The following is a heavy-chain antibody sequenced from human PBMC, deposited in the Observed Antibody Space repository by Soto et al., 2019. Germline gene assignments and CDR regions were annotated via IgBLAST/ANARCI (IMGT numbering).Heavy chain of an antibody. CDR1: GFTFNTYG. D-gene: IGHD2-2*02. V-gene: IGHV3-30*18. J-gene: IGHJ4*02. Sequence: GGSLRLSCAASGFTFNTYGMHWVRQAPGKGLEWVAVISYDGSEKYYVDSVKGRFTISKDNYKNTLYLQMNSLRPEDTAVYYCAKSPNFYCSSPNCYKYYFDHWGQGTQVTVSA. CDR2: ISYDGSEK. CDR3: AKSPNFYCSSPNCYKYYFDH.